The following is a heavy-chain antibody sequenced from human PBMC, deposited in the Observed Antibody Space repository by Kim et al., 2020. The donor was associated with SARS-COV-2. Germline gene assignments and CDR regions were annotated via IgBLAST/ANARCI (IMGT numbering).Heavy chain of an antibody. CDR1: GYSFTSYW. CDR2: IDPSDSYT. CDR3: ARLLPPPHYDFWSGYYRPPFNGMDI. Sequence: GESLKISCKGSGYSFTSYWISWVRQMPGKGLEWMGRIDPSDSYTNYSPSFQGYVTISADKSISTAYLQWSSLKSSDTAMYYCARLLPPPHYDFWSGYYRPPFNGMDIWGQGTTSTVSS. J-gene: IGHJ6*02. V-gene: IGHV5-10-1*01. D-gene: IGHD3-3*01.